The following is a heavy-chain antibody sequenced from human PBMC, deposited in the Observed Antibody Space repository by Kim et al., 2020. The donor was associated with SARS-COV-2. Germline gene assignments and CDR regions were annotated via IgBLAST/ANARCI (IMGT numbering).Heavy chain of an antibody. D-gene: IGHD3-10*01. J-gene: IGHJ2*01. CDR3: AREGVWFRDPRAWYFDL. V-gene: IGHV4-59*01. Sequence: LKSRVTISIDTSKNQFSLKLSAVTAADTAVYYCAREGVWFRDPRAWYFDLWGRGTLVTVSS.